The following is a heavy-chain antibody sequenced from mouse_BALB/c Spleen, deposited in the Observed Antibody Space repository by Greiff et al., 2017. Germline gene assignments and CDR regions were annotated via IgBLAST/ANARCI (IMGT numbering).Heavy chain of an antibody. CDR1: GFSLSTSGMG. J-gene: IGHJ4*01. CDR2: IYWDDDK. CDR3: ARRAPWLPNAMDY. D-gene: IGHD2-2*01. Sequence: QVTLKESGPGILQPSQTLSLTCSFSGFSLSTSGMGVSWIRQPSGKGLEWLAHIYWDDDKRYNPSLKSRLTISKDTSRNQVFLKITSVDTADTATYYCARRAPWLPNAMDYWGQGTSVTVSS. V-gene: IGHV8-12*01.